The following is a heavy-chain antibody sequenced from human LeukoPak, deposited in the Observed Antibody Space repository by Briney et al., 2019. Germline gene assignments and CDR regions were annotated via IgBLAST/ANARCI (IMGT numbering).Heavy chain of an antibody. CDR3: ALVAVAGPFDY. D-gene: IGHD6-19*01. V-gene: IGHV4-39*07. CDR2: IYYSGST. Sequence: SETLSLTCTVSGGSISSSSYYWGWIRQPPGKGLEWIGSIYYSGSTYYNPSLKSRVTISVDTSKNQFSLKLSSVTAADTAVYYCALVAVAGPFDYWGQGTLVTVSS. J-gene: IGHJ4*02. CDR1: GGSISSSSYY.